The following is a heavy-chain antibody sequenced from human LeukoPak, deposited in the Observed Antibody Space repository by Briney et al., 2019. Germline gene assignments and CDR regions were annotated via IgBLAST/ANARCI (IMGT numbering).Heavy chain of an antibody. Sequence: ASVKVSCKASGYTFTSYAMNWVRQAPGQGLEWMGWINTNTGNPTYAQGFTGRFVFSLDTSVSTAYLQISSLKAEDTAVYYCARLPSSPYSSGWSGFYYYYMDVWGKGTTVTVSS. CDR1: GYTFTSYA. J-gene: IGHJ6*03. D-gene: IGHD6-19*01. CDR2: INTNTGNP. CDR3: ARLPSSPYSSGWSGFYYYYMDV. V-gene: IGHV7-4-1*02.